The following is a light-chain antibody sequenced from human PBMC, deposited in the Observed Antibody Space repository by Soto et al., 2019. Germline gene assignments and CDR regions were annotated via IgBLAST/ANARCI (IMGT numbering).Light chain of an antibody. CDR1: RSVSSN. CDR2: GAS. Sequence: EIVMTQSPATLSVSPGERATLSCRASRSVSSNLAWYQQKPCQAHRLLIYGASTRATGIPARFSGSGSGTEFTLTISSLQSEDFAVYYCQQYNNWLTITFGQGTRLEIK. J-gene: IGKJ5*01. V-gene: IGKV3-15*01. CDR3: QQYNNWLTIT.